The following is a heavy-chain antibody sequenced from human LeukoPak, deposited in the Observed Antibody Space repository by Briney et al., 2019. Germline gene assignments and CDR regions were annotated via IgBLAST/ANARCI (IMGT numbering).Heavy chain of an antibody. D-gene: IGHD1-26*01. CDR1: GFTFSNKE. CDR3: ARDGRPLDY. CDR2: IKEDGTEI. Sequence: PGGSLRLSCTGSGFTFSNKEMNWVRQAPGKGLEWVANIKEDGTEIYYMDSVKGRFTISRDNAKNSLYLQMNSLRAEDTAVYYCARDGRPLDYWGQGTPVTVSS. J-gene: IGHJ4*02. V-gene: IGHV3-7*01.